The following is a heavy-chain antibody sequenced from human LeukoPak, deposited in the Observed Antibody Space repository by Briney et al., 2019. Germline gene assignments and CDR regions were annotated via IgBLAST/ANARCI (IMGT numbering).Heavy chain of an antibody. J-gene: IGHJ4*02. CDR1: GGSFSGYY. CDR2: INHSGST. V-gene: IGHV4-34*01. D-gene: IGHD3-16*02. Sequence: SETLSLTCAVYGGSFSGYYWSWIRQPPGKGLEWIGEINHSGSTNYNPSLKSRVTISVDTSKNQFSLKLSSVTPADTAVYYCARGTRYGYRYWGQGTLVTVSS. CDR3: ARGTRYGYRY.